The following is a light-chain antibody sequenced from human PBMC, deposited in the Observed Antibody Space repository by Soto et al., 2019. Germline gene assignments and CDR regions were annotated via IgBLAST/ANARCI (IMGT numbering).Light chain of an antibody. CDR3: QQLNSFPIT. Sequence: DIQMTQSQYSLSASVGDRVTITCRASQSISSYLNWYQQKPGRAPKLLIYAASTLQSGVPSRFSGSGSGTEFTLTITSLQPEDFATYYCQQLNSFPITCGQGTRMEL. CDR2: AAS. J-gene: IGKJ5*01. V-gene: IGKV1-9*01. CDR1: QSISSY.